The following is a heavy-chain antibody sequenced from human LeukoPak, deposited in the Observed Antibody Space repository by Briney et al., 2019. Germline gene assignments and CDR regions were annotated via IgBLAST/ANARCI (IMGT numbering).Heavy chain of an antibody. CDR3: TRVEMLADPFVVHYGMDV. CDR2: IYHSGST. V-gene: IGHV4-4*02. D-gene: IGHD6-6*01. J-gene: IGHJ6*02. Sequence: SETLSLTCAVSGGSISSSNWWSWVRQPPGKGLEWIGEIYHSGSTNYNPSLKSRVTISVDNSKNQFSLKLTSVNAADTAVYYCTRVEMLADPFVVHYGMDVWGQGTTVTVSS. CDR1: GGSISSSNW.